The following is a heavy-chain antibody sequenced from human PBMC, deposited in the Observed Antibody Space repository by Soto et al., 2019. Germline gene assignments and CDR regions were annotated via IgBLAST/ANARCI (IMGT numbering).Heavy chain of an antibody. V-gene: IGHV1-18*01. CDR1: GYTFTSYG. Sequence: QVQLVQSGAEVKKPGATVKVSCKASGYTFTSYGISLVLQAPGQGIEWMGWISAYNGNTNYAQKLQGRVTMTTGTSTSTAYMELRSVSTDDTAVYYCETDLHGDPYSWGRGTLVTVSS. CDR3: ETDLHGDPYS. D-gene: IGHD4-17*01. J-gene: IGHJ4*02. CDR2: ISAYNGNT.